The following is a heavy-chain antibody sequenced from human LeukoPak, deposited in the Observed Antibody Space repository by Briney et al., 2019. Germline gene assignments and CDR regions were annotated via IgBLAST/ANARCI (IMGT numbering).Heavy chain of an antibody. J-gene: IGHJ4*02. CDR2: IIPIFGTA. Sequence: ASVKVSCKASGGTFSSYAIRWVRQAPGQGLEWMGGIIPIFGTANYAQKFQGRVTMTRDTSTSTVYMELSSLRSEDTAVYYCARGGSSGYLQDEFDYWGQGTLVTVSS. CDR1: GGTFSSYA. V-gene: IGHV1-69*05. CDR3: ARGGSSGYLQDEFDY. D-gene: IGHD3-22*01.